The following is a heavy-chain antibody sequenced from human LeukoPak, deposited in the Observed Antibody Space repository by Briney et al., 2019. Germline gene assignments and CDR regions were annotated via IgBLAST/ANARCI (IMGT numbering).Heavy chain of an antibody. CDR3: ASNNDSSGYYYFDY. CDR1: GYTFTSYA. CDR2: INAGNGNT. J-gene: IGHJ4*02. V-gene: IGHV1-3*01. D-gene: IGHD3-22*01. Sequence: ASVNVSCKASGYTFTSYAMHWVRQAPGQRLEWMGWINAGNGNTKYSQKFQGRVTITRDTSASTAYMELSSLRSEDTAVYYCASNNDSSGYYYFDYWGQGTLVTVSS.